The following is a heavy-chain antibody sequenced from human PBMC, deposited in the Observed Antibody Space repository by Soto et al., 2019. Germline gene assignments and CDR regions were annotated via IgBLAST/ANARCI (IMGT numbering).Heavy chain of an antibody. CDR3: ARSRDIVVVPAAIFCY. CDR1: GFTFSSYS. D-gene: IGHD2-2*01. J-gene: IGHJ4*02. V-gene: IGHV3-21*01. CDR2: ISSSSSYI. Sequence: GGSLRLSCAASGFTFSSYSMNWVRQAPGKGLEWVSSISSSSSYIYYADSVKGRFTISRDNAKNSLYLQMNSLRAEDTAVYYYARSRDIVVVPAAIFCYWGQGTLVTVSS.